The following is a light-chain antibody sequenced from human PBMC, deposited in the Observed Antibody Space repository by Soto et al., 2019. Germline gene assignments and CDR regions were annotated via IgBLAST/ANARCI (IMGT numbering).Light chain of an antibody. J-gene: IGKJ1*01. CDR1: QTISSW. CDR3: QHYNSYSEA. V-gene: IGKV1-5*03. Sequence: DLQMTQSPSTLSGSVGERVTITCRASQTISSWLAWYQQKPGKAPKLLIYKASTLKSGVPSRFSGSGSVTEFTLTISSLQPDDFATYYCQHYNSYSEAFGQGTKVELK. CDR2: KAS.